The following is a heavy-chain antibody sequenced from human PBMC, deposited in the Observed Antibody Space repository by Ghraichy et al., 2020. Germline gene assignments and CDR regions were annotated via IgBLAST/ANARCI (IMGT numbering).Heavy chain of an antibody. Sequence: SETLSLTCTVSGGSISSYYWSWIRQPPGKGLEWIGYIYYSGSTNYNPSLKSRVTISEDTSKNQFSLKLSSVTAADTAVYYCARGGSSSSWYLSGGINWFDPWGQGTLVTVSS. V-gene: IGHV4-59*01. J-gene: IGHJ5*02. D-gene: IGHD6-13*01. CDR2: IYYSGST. CDR1: GGSISSYY. CDR3: ARGGSSSSWYLSGGINWFDP.